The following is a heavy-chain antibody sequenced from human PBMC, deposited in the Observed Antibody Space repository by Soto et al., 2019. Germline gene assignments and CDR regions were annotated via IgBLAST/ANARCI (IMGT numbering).Heavy chain of an antibody. J-gene: IGHJ6*02. CDR1: GFTFSSYA. CDR3: AKDYGGYCRSASCSYGMDV. CDR2: ISGSGGDT. Sequence: GGSLRLSCAASGFTFSSYAMSWVRQAPGKGLEWVSSISGSGGDTYYADSVKGRFTISRDNSKNTLFLQMNSLRAEDSAVYYCAKDYGGYCRSASCSYGMDVCGQGTSVTVSS. D-gene: IGHD2-2*01. V-gene: IGHV3-23*01.